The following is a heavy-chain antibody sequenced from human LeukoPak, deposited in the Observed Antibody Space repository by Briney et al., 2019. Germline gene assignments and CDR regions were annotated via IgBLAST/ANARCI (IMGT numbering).Heavy chain of an antibody. D-gene: IGHD6-13*01. CDR1: GFTFDDYG. CDR3: ARDRGSSSWKLDAFDI. CDR2: INWNGGST. Sequence: PGGSLRLSCAASGFTFDDYGMSWVRQAPGKGLEWVSGINWNGGSTGYADSVKGRFTISRDNAKNSLYLQMNSLRAEDTALYYCARDRGSSSWKLDAFDIWGQGTMVTVSS. V-gene: IGHV3-20*04. J-gene: IGHJ3*02.